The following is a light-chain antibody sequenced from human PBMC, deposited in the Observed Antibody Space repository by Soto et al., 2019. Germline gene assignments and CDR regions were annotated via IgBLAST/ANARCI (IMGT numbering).Light chain of an antibody. V-gene: IGLV7-46*01. CDR2: DTY. Sequence: QAVVTQEPSLTVSPGGTVNLTCGSSTGAVTSDHFPYWFQQKPGQAPKKLIYDTYNRHSWTPARFSGSLLGGKAALTLSGAQPEDEADYYCVLSSSDGYVIFGGGTKVTVL. J-gene: IGLJ2*01. CDR3: VLSSSDGYVI. CDR1: TGAVTSDHF.